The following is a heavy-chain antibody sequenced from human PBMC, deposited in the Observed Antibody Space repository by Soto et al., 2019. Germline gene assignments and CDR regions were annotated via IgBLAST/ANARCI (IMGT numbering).Heavy chain of an antibody. J-gene: IGHJ6*02. D-gene: IGHD3-10*01. V-gene: IGHV3-23*01. CDR2: ISGSGGST. Sequence: PGGSLRLSCAASGFTFSSYAMSWVRQAPGKGLEWVSAISGSGGSTYYADSVKGRFTISRDNSKNTLYLQMNSLRAEDTAVYYCAKEAGPMVRGVTIRRAYYYYGMDVRGQGTTVTISS. CDR3: AKEAGPMVRGVTIRRAYYYYGMDV. CDR1: GFTFSSYA.